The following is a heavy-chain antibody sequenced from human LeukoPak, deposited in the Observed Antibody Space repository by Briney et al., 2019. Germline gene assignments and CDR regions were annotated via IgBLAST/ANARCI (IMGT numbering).Heavy chain of an antibody. V-gene: IGHV4-59*01. CDR2: IYNSGST. CDR3: ARVRSSGWLFDY. J-gene: IGHJ4*02. D-gene: IGHD6-19*01. Sequence: PSETLSLTCTVSGGSISSYYWSWIRQPPGKGLEWIGYIYNSGSTNYNPSLKSRVTISVDTSKNQFSLKLSSVTAADPAVYYCARVRSSGWLFDYWGQGTLVTVSS. CDR1: GGSISSYY.